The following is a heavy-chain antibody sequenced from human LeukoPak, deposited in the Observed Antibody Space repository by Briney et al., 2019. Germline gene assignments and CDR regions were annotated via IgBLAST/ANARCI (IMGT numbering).Heavy chain of an antibody. CDR1: GYTFTKYG. V-gene: IGHV1-18*01. Sequence: ASVNVSCTASGYTFTKYGVSWVRQAPGQGLEWMGWISTYTGNTYYAQNLQGRLTLATDTSATTAYMELRSLRSDDTAVYYCARDDCDTSAWVYFDYWGQETLVTVSS. CDR3: ARDDCDTSAWVYFDY. D-gene: IGHD2-21*01. CDR2: ISTYTGNT. J-gene: IGHJ4*02.